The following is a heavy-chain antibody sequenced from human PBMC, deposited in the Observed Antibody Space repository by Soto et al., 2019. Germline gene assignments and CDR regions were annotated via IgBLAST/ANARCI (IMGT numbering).Heavy chain of an antibody. Sequence: EVQLVESGGGLVKPGGSLRLSCAASGFTFSSYSMNWVRQATGKGLEWVSSISSSSSYIYYADSVNGRFTISRDNAKNSLYLQMNSLRAEDTAVYYCASDVDTAMGYWGQGTLVTVSS. D-gene: IGHD5-18*01. CDR3: ASDVDTAMGY. CDR1: GFTFSSYS. J-gene: IGHJ4*02. V-gene: IGHV3-21*01. CDR2: ISSSSSYI.